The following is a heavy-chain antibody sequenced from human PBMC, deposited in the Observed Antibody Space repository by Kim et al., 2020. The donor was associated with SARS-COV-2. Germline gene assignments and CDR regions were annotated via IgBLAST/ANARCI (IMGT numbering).Heavy chain of an antibody. CDR2: ISGGGGTT. D-gene: IGHD4-17*01. J-gene: IGHJ4*02. CDR3: AKALYGGHSD. CDR1: GFSFSVYA. V-gene: IGHV3-23*01. Sequence: GGSLRLSCAASGFSFSVYAMSWVRQAPGKGLEWVSGISGGGGTTSYADSVKGRFTISRDNYKNMFFLQMNSLRAEDTAMYYCAKALYGGHSDWGQGSLVT.